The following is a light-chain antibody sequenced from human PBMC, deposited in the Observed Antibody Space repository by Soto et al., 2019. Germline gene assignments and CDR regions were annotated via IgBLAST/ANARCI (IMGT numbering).Light chain of an antibody. CDR1: NIGSKS. V-gene: IGLV3-21*02. J-gene: IGLJ2*01. Sequence: SYELTQPPSVSVAPGQTARITCGGTNIGSKSVHWYQQKPGQAPVLVVYDDSDRPSGIPERFSGSNSGNTATLTISRVEAGDEADYYCQVWDSSSDQGVIGGGTKVTVL. CDR2: DDS. CDR3: QVWDSSSDQGV.